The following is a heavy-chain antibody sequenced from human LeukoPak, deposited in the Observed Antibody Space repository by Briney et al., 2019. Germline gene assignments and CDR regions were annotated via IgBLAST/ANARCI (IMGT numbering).Heavy chain of an antibody. CDR3: ARLAGATQYDY. CDR1: GGSFSGYY. V-gene: IGHV4-34*01. Sequence: SETLSLTCAVYGGSFSGYYWSWIRQPPGKGLEWIGEINHSGSTNYNPSLKSRVTISVDTSKNQFSLKLSSVTAADTAVYYCARLAGATQYDYWGQGTLVTVSS. CDR2: INHSGST. D-gene: IGHD1-26*01. J-gene: IGHJ4*02.